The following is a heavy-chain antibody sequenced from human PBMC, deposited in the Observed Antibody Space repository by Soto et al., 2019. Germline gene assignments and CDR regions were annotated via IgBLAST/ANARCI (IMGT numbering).Heavy chain of an antibody. CDR1: GFTFSSFG. CDR3: AKGRYFDVSGGCANF. V-gene: IGHV3-30*18. Sequence: QVQLVESGGGVVQPGRSLRLSCAASGFTFSSFGMHWVRQAPGKGLEWVALISYDGSSDYYVDSVKGRFTISRDNSKSTVYLHMNSLRAEDSGIYYCAKGRYFDVSGGCANFWGRGTLVTVSS. J-gene: IGHJ2*01. D-gene: IGHD3-9*01. CDR2: ISYDGSSD.